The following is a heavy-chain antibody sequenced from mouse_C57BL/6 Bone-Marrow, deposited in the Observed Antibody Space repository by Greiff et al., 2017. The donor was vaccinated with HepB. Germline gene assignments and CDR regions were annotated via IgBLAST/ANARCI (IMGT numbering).Heavy chain of an antibody. CDR2: IDPSDSET. CDR1: GYTFTSYW. CDR3: ARGSSGYDYYAMDY. D-gene: IGHD3-2*02. V-gene: IGHV1-52*01. Sequence: QVQLQQPGAELVRPGSSVKLSCKASGYTFTSYWMLWVKQRPIQGLEWIGNIDPSDSETHYNQKFKDKATLTVDKSSSTAYMQLSSLKSEDSAVYYCARGSSGYDYYAMDYWGQGTSVTVSS. J-gene: IGHJ4*01.